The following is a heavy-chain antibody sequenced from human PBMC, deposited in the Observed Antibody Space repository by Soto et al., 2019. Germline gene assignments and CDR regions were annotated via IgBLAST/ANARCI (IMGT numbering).Heavy chain of an antibody. CDR2: ISGSGGNT. V-gene: IGHV3-23*01. CDR3: AEGREGVGNDAFDL. D-gene: IGHD1-1*01. Sequence: EVQLLESGGGLVQPGGSLTPSCAASGFTFSSYAMSWVRQAPGKGLEWVSGISGSGGNTYYADSVKGRFTISRDNSKNTLYLQMNALRAEDTAVYYCAEGREGVGNDAFDLWGHGTMVTVSS. J-gene: IGHJ3*01. CDR1: GFTFSSYA.